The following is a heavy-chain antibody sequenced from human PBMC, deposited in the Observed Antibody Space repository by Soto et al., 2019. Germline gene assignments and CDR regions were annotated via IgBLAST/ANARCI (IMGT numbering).Heavy chain of an antibody. CDR3: ARECTAVDGNCLEYFQH. V-gene: IGHV1-69*13. D-gene: IGHD6-19*01. CDR1: GGTLSSYA. Sequence: SVKVSCKASGGTLSSYAISWVRQAPGQGLEWMGGIIPIFGTANYAQKFQGRVTITADEYTSTAYMELSSLRSEDTAVNYCARECTAVDGNCLEYFQHWGQGTLVTVSS. CDR2: IIPIFGTA. J-gene: IGHJ1*01.